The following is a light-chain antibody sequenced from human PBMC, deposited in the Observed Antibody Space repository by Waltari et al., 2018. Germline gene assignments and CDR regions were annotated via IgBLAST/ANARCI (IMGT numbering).Light chain of an antibody. V-gene: IGKV3-11*01. CDR3: QQRSNWPPLT. CDR1: QSVSSY. Sequence: EIVLTQSPATLSLSPGERATLSCRASQSVSSYLAWYQQKPGQAPRLLIYDASNRATGIPARFSGSWSGTDFTLTISSLGPEDFAVYYCQQRSNWPPLTFGQGTKVEIK. CDR2: DAS. J-gene: IGKJ1*01.